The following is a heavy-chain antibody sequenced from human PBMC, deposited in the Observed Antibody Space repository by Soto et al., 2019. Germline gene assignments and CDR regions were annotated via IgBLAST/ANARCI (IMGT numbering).Heavy chain of an antibody. V-gene: IGHV1-69*13. D-gene: IGHD5-18*01. CDR2: IIPIFGTA. J-gene: IGHJ4*02. Sequence: SVKVSCKASGYTFPGYYMHWVRPAPGQGLEWMGGIIPIFGTANYAQKFQGRVTITADESTSTAYMELSSLRSEDTAVYYCARSPRRYSYGLDYFDYWGQGTLVTVSP. CDR1: GYTFPGYY. CDR3: ARSPRRYSYGLDYFDY.